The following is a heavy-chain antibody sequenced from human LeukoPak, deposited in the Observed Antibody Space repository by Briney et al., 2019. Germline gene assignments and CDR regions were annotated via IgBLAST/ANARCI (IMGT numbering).Heavy chain of an antibody. CDR1: GYTFSTYW. V-gene: IGHV5-51*01. CDR2: IYPGESDT. CDR3: ARLVSRSIEVADKLPDY. Sequence: GESLKISCKGSGYTFSTYWIGWVRQMPGKGLEWVGIIYPGESDTRYSPSFEGQVTISADKSISTAYLQWSSLQASDTAIYYCARLVSRSIEVADKLPDYWGQGTLVTVSS. D-gene: IGHD5-24*01. J-gene: IGHJ4*02.